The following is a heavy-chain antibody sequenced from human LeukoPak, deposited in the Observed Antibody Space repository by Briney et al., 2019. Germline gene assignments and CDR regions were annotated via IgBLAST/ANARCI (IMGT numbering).Heavy chain of an antibody. CDR3: ARADGSGSFYGMDV. J-gene: IGHJ6*02. Sequence: ASVKVSCKASGYTFTGYYMHWVRQAPGQGPEWMGWINPNSGGTNYAQKFQSRVTMTRDTSISTAYMELSRLRSDDTAVYYCARADGSGSFYGMDVWGQGTTVTVSS. V-gene: IGHV1-2*02. CDR2: INPNSGGT. D-gene: IGHD3-10*01. CDR1: GYTFTGYY.